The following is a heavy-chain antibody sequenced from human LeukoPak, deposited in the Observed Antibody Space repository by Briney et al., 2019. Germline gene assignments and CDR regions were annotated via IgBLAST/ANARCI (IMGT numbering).Heavy chain of an antibody. CDR1: GGSLSSYY. CDR2: IHYTGST. Sequence: SESLSLSCTVSGGSLSSYYRSWIRQSPGKGLEWIGYIHYTGSTNYNTSLKSRVTISVETSKNPSSLKLKSVTAADTAVYYCARGGYYGSGNDFRFDPWGQGTLVTVSS. D-gene: IGHD3-10*01. J-gene: IGHJ5*02. V-gene: IGHV4-59*01. CDR3: ARGGYYGSGNDFRFDP.